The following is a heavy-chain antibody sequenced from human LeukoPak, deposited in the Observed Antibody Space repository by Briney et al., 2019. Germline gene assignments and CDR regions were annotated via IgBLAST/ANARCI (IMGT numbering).Heavy chain of an antibody. CDR1: GYTFTSYG. CDR3: ARATWELLYPKRYFDY. CDR2: ISAYNGNT. Sequence: GASVKVSCTASGYTFTSYGISWVRQAPGQGLEWMGWISAYNGNTNYAQKLQGRVTMTTDTSTSTAYMELRSLRSEDTAVYYCARATWELLYPKRYFDYWGQGTLVTVSS. D-gene: IGHD1-26*01. J-gene: IGHJ4*02. V-gene: IGHV1-18*01.